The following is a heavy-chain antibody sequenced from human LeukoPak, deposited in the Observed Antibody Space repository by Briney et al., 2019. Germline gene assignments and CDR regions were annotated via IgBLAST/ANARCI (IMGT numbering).Heavy chain of an antibody. V-gene: IGHV3-23*01. Sequence: GGSLRLSCAASEFSFSIYAMSWVRQAPGKGLEWVSSITSSGESTYYAGSVKGRFTISRDNSKNTVYLQMNSLRAEDTAVYYCARDRPNYYGSNGDYYQRNGDHWGQGTLVTVSS. CDR1: EFSFSIYA. D-gene: IGHD3-22*01. CDR3: ARDRPNYYGSNGDYYQRNGDH. J-gene: IGHJ5*02. CDR2: ITSSGEST.